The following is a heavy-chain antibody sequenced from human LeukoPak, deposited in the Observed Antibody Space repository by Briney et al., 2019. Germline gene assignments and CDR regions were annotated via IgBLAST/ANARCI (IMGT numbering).Heavy chain of an antibody. Sequence: SETLSLTCAVHGGSFSPYYWSWIRQPPGKGLEWIGEINHSGSTNYNPSLKSRVTISVDTSKNQFSLRLSSVTAADTAVYYCARGWFYCGGDCYVDYWGQGTLVTVSS. J-gene: IGHJ4*02. CDR2: INHSGST. CDR1: GGSFSPYY. V-gene: IGHV4-34*01. D-gene: IGHD2-21*02. CDR3: ARGWFYCGGDCYVDY.